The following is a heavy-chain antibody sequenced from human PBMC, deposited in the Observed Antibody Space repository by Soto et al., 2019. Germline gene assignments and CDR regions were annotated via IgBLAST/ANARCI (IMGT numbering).Heavy chain of an antibody. D-gene: IGHD6-13*01. CDR2: IIPAFGTG. V-gene: IGHV1-69*01. J-gene: IGHJ5*02. CDR3: ARGYKSSWDVFDL. CDR1: GGTFGSSG. Sequence: QVHLVQSGAEVKKPGSSVKVSCKASGGTFGSSGISWVRQAPGQGLEWVGGIIPAFGTGNYAPKFQGRVTVTADESTSTSYMELSSMRSDDTAVYYGARGYKSSWDVFDLWGQGTMVTVSS.